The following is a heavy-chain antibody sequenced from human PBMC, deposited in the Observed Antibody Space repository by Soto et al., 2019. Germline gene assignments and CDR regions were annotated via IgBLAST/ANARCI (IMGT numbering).Heavy chain of an antibody. V-gene: IGHV3-11*01. CDR2: ISDTGRTI. D-gene: IGHD3-16*01. J-gene: IGHJ5*02. CDR3: AGFKEGNMLGPRGLDP. Sequence: PGGSLRLSCVASGVDFRGSYMNWVRQAPGKGLEWISYISDTGRTIHYADSVKGRFVISRDNSKDSLYLQMNDLGPDDTAVYYCAGFKEGNMLGPRGLDPWGEGTRVPVSS. CDR1: GVDFRGSY.